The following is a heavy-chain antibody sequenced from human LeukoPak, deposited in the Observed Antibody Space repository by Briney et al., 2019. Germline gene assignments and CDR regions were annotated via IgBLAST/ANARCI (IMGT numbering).Heavy chain of an antibody. V-gene: IGHV1-8*01. CDR1: GYTFTNYD. J-gene: IGHJ5*02. CDR3: AREASGRYNWFDP. Sequence: ASVKVSCKASGYTFTNYDIHWVRQATGQGLEWMGWMNPNSGNTGYAQKLQDRLTMTRNTSISIAYMELSSLRSEDTAVYYCAREASGRYNWFDPWGQGTLVTVSS. CDR2: MNPNSGNT. D-gene: IGHD6-19*01.